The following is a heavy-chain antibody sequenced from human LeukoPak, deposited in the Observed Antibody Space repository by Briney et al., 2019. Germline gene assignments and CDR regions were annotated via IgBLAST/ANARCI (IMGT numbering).Heavy chain of an antibody. CDR3: VKDLTSVGSGWYGGDY. V-gene: IGHV3-64D*06. J-gene: IGHJ4*02. D-gene: IGHD6-19*01. CDR2: ITCNGDST. CDR1: GFTFSSYA. Sequence: PGGSLRLSCLASGFTFSSYAMHWVRQAPRKGLEYVADITCNGDSTYYPDSVKGRFTISRDNSKNTLHLQMNNLRIEDTAVYYCVKDLTSVGSGWYGGDYWGQGTLVTVSS.